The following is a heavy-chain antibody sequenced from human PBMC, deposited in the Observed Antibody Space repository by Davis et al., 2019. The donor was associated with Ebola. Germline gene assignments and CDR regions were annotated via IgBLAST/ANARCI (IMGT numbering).Heavy chain of an antibody. CDR1: GGSMSISGYY. D-gene: IGHD3-22*01. J-gene: IGHJ4*02. Sequence: MPSETLSLTCTVSGGSMSISGYYWTWIRQPPGKGPQWTGSIYYSGTTYYNPSLKSRVTISVDPSQSQFSLKLNSVTGADTAVYYCGRHSHNSGFDYWGQGPLVTVSS. CDR2: IYYSGTT. V-gene: IGHV4-39*01. CDR3: GRHSHNSGFDY.